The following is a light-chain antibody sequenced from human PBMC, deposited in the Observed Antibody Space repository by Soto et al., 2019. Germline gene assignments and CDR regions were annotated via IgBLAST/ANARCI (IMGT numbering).Light chain of an antibody. CDR2: GAS. Sequence: EIVMTQSQATLSVSPGERATRTCRASQSVTNNLAWYQQKPGQAPRLLIYGASTRATGIPARFSGSGSGTEFTLTISSLQSEDFAVYYCQQYNNWPPWTFGQGTKVEIK. J-gene: IGKJ1*01. CDR3: QQYNNWPPWT. V-gene: IGKV3-15*01. CDR1: QSVTNN.